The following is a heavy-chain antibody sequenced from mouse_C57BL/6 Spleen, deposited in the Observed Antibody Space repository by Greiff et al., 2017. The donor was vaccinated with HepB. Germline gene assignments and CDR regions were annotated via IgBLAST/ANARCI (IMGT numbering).Heavy chain of an antibody. J-gene: IGHJ4*01. D-gene: IGHD2-5*01. CDR2: ISSGGSYT. V-gene: IGHV5-6*01. CDR1: GFTFSSYG. Sequence: EVKVVESGGDLVKPGGSLKLSCAASGFTFSSYGMSWVRQTPDKRLEWVATISSGGSYTYYPDSVKGRFTISRDNAKNTLYLQMSSLKSEDTAMYYCARIYYSNPYYAMDYWGQGTSVTVSS. CDR3: ARIYYSNPYYAMDY.